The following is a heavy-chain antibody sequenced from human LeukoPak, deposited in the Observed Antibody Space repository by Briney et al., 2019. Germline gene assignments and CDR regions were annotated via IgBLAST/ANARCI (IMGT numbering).Heavy chain of an antibody. CDR3: AKSRYFDWLQTYYFDY. V-gene: IGHV3-23*01. D-gene: IGHD3-9*01. CDR1: GFTFSSYA. CDR2: ISGSGGST. J-gene: IGHJ4*02. Sequence: GGSLRLSCAASGFTFSSYAMSWVRQAPGNGLEWVSAISGSGGSTYYADSVKGRFTISRDNSKKTLYLQMNSLSAEDTAVYYCAKSRYFDWLQTYYFDYWGQGTLVTVSS.